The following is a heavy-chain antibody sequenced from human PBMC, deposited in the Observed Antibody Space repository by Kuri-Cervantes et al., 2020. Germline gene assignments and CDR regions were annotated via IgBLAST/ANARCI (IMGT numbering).Heavy chain of an antibody. CDR2: IYYTGTT. Sequence: SGTLSLTCTVSGGSISSYYWSWIRQPAGKGLEWIGNIYYTGTTYYNPSLKSRVTISVDTSKNQFTLKLSSVTAGDTAQYYCARLDSSSSGDYWGQGTLVTVSS. D-gene: IGHD6-6*01. CDR1: GGSISSYY. V-gene: IGHV4-59*04. J-gene: IGHJ4*02. CDR3: ARLDSSSSGDY.